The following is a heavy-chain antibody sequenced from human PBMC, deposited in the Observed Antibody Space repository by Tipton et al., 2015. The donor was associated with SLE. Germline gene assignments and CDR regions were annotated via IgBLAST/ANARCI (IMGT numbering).Heavy chain of an antibody. CDR2: INPSGGST. Sequence: QSRAEVKKPGASVKVSCKASGYTFTSYYMHWVRQAPGQGLEWMGIINPSGGSTSYAQKFQGRVTMTRDTSTSTVYMELSSLRSGDTAVYYCARRATVTSFYYGLDVWGQGTTVTVSS. V-gene: IGHV1-46*01. D-gene: IGHD4-17*01. CDR1: GYTFTSYY. J-gene: IGHJ6*02. CDR3: ARRATVTSFYYGLDV.